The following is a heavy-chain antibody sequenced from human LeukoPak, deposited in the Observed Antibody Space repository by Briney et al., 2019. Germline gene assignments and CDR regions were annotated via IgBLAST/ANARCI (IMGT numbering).Heavy chain of an antibody. J-gene: IGHJ3*02. CDR2: IYYSGST. D-gene: IGHD3-22*01. CDR1: GGSISSSSYY. V-gene: IGHV4-39*01. CDR3: ARLADYDSSGYYRGAFDI. Sequence: PSETLSLTCTVSGGSISSSSYYWGWIRQPPGKGLEWIGSIYYSGSTYYNPSLKSRVTISVDTSKNQFSLKLSSVTAADTAVYYCARLADYDSSGYYRGAFDIWGQGTMVTVSS.